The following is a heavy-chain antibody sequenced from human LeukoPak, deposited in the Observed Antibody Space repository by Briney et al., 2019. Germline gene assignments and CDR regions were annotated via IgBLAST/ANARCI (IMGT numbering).Heavy chain of an antibody. CDR1: GYTFTGYN. CDR3: ARDGHFDY. J-gene: IGHJ4*02. V-gene: IGHV1-2*02. CDR2: INPNSGGT. Sequence: ASVKVSCKASGYTFTGYNMQWLRQAPGQGLEWMGWINPNSGGTNYAQKFQGRVTVTRDTSISTAYMELSRLRSDDTAVYYCARDGHFDYWGQGTLVTVSS.